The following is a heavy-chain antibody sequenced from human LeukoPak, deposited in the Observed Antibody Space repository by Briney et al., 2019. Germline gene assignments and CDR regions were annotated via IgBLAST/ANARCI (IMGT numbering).Heavy chain of an antibody. V-gene: IGHV3-66*03. CDR2: IYSCGST. CDR3: ATPSEAYCGGDCYSRFDY. J-gene: IGHJ4*02. Sequence: GGSLRLSCAASGFTVSSNYMSWVRQAPGKGLEWVSVIYSCGSTYYADSVKGRFTISRDNSKNTLYLQMNSLRAEDTAVYYCATPSEAYCGGDCYSRFDYWGQGTLVTVSS. CDR1: GFTVSSNY. D-gene: IGHD2-21*02.